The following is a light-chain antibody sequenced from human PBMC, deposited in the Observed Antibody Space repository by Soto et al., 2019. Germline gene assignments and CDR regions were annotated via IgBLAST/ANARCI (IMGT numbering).Light chain of an antibody. V-gene: IGKV3-20*01. CDR1: QSVSSSY. CDR3: HQYDSSPRT. J-gene: IGKJ4*01. Sequence: EIVLTQSPGTRSLSPGERATLSCRASQSVSSSYLAWYQQKPGQAPGLLIYGASSRATGIPDRFSGSGSGTDFALTISRLEPEDFAVYYCHQYDSSPRTFGGGTKVEIK. CDR2: GAS.